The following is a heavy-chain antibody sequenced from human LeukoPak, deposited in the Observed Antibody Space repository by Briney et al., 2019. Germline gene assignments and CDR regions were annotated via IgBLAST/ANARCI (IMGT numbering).Heavy chain of an antibody. Sequence: PGGSLRLSCAASGITFNNYAMSWVRQAPGKGLEWVSDISGSGGVTHYADSVKGRFTISRDNSKNTLYQQMNSLRAEDTAVYYCAKSVGWVKYYFDYWGQGTLVTVSS. CDR3: AKSVGWVKYYFDY. CDR1: GITFNNYA. CDR2: ISGSGGVT. V-gene: IGHV3-23*01. D-gene: IGHD6-19*01. J-gene: IGHJ4*02.